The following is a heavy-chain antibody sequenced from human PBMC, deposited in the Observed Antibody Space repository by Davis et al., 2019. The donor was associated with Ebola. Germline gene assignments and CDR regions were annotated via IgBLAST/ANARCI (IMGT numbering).Heavy chain of an antibody. J-gene: IGHJ6*02. V-gene: IGHV1-46*01. Sequence: ASVKVSCKASGYTFTGYYMHWVRQAPGQGLEWMGIINPSGGSTSYAQKFQGRVTMTTDTSTSTAYMELRSLRSDDTAVYYCARPIAAAYYYYYGMDVWGQGTTVTVSS. CDR2: INPSGGST. CDR3: ARPIAAAYYYYYGMDV. CDR1: GYTFTGYY. D-gene: IGHD6-13*01.